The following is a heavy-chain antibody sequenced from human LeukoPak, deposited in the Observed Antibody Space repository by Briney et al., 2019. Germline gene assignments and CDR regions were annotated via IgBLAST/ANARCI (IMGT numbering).Heavy chain of an antibody. Sequence: PLETLSLTCAVYGGSFSGYYWSWIRQPPGKGLEWIGEINHSGSTNYNPSLKSRVTISVDTSKNQFPLKLSSVTAADTAVYYCARYKYYFDYWGQGTLVTVSS. CDR3: ARYKYYFDY. V-gene: IGHV4-34*01. CDR1: GGSFSGYY. D-gene: IGHD1-1*01. CDR2: INHSGST. J-gene: IGHJ4*02.